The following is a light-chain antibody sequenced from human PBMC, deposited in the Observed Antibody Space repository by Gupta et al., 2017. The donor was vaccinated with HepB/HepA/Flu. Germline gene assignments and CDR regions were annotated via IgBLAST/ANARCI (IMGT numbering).Light chain of an antibody. Sequence: QSALTQPRSVSGSPGQSVTISCTGTSSDVGGYNYVSWYQQHPGKAPKLMIYDVSKRPSGVPDRFSGSKSGNTASLTISVLQAEDEADYYCCSYAGIHVVFGGGTKLTVL. J-gene: IGLJ2*01. CDR3: CSYAGIHVV. V-gene: IGLV2-11*01. CDR2: DVS. CDR1: SSDVGGYNY.